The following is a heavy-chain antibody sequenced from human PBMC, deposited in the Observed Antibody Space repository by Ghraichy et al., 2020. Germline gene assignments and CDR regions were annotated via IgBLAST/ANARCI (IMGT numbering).Heavy chain of an antibody. CDR2: IVVGSGNT. V-gene: IGHV1-58*01. CDR1: GFTFTSSA. D-gene: IGHD3-3*01. Sequence: SVKVSCKASGFTFTSSAVQWVRQARGQRLEWIGWIVVGSGNTNYAQKFQERVTITRDMSTSTAYMELSSLRSEDTAVYYCAADPPPQYYDFRSGYYRYYYGMDVWGQGTTVTVSS. J-gene: IGHJ6*02. CDR3: AADPPPQYYDFRSGYYRYYYGMDV.